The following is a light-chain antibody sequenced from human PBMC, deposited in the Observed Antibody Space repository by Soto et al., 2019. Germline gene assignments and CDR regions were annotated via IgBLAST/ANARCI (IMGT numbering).Light chain of an antibody. CDR3: SSFGVPDKV. J-gene: IGLJ3*02. CDR1: SSDIGGHNY. CDR2: DVT. V-gene: IGLV2-8*01. Sequence: QSVLTQPPSASGSPGQSVTISCTGTSSDIGGHNYVSWYQQHPGKAPKLVIYDVTKRPSGVPGRFPGSKSGNTASLTVSGLRAEDEADYYCSSFGVPDKVFGGGTKVTVL.